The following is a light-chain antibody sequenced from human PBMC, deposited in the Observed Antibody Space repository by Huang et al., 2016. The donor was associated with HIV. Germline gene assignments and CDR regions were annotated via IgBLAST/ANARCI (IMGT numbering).Light chain of an antibody. CDR1: QIVSSH. Sequence: ETVMTQSPVTLSVSPGDRASLSCRSSQIVSSHLAWYQQKPGQAPRLLIYAASTRATGVAARFSGSGAGTEFTLTISNLQSEDSAVYYCQQYNDFRSTFGPGTRVEIK. V-gene: IGKV3-15*01. J-gene: IGKJ3*01. CDR2: AAS. CDR3: QQYNDFRST.